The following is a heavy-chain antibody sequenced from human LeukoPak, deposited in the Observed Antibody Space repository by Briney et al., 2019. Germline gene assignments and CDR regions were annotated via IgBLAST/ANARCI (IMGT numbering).Heavy chain of an antibody. CDR1: GFTVSSNY. V-gene: IGHV3-21*01. CDR2: ISSSSSYI. Sequence: GGSLRLSCAASGFTVSSNYMSWVRQAPGKGLEWVSSISSSSSYIYYADSVKGRFTISRDNAKNSLYLQMNSLRAEDTAVYYCARVSKGRDGYNYDYWGQGTLVTVSS. CDR3: ARVSKGRDGYNYDY. J-gene: IGHJ4*02. D-gene: IGHD5-24*01.